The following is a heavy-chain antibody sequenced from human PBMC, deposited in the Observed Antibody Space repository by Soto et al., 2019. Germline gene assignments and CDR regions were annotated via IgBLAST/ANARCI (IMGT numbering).Heavy chain of an antibody. CDR2: IDQNGIT. CDR1: GGSISSSKW. J-gene: IGHJ4*02. V-gene: IGHV4-4*02. CDR3: AREPFDY. Sequence: PSETLSLTCDVSGGSISSSKWWTWVRQPPGKGLEWIGKIDQNGITNYNPSLESRVTISKDKSTNQLFLNLTSVTAADTAVYYCAREPFDYWGQGTLVTVSS.